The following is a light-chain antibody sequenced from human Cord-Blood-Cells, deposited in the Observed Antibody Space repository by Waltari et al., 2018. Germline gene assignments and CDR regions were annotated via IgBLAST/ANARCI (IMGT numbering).Light chain of an antibody. CDR2: KDS. V-gene: IGLV3-25*02. CDR3: QSADSSGTSRV. J-gene: IGLJ3*02. Sequence: SYELTQPPSVSVSPGQTARITCSGDALPTQYAFWYQQKPGPAPVLGIYKDSERPSGIPGRFAGSSSGTTVTLTISGVQAEDEADYYCQSADSSGTSRVFGGGTKLTVL. CDR1: ALPTQY.